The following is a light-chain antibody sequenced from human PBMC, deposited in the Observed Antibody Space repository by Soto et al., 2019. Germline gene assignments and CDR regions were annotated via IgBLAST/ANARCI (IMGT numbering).Light chain of an antibody. J-gene: IGKJ1*01. CDR3: QQYGSSPRT. CDR1: QSLTNSF. V-gene: IGKV3-20*01. Sequence: PGTLSWSPGEIATLSRRASQSLTNSFIAWYQQRPGQAPRLLIYDTSSRASGIPDRFSGSGSGTDFTLTIRRLEPEDFAVYYCQQYGSSPRTFGQGTKVDIK. CDR2: DTS.